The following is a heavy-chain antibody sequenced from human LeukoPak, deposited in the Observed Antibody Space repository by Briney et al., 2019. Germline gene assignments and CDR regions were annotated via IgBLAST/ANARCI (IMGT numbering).Heavy chain of an antibody. D-gene: IGHD3-9*01. CDR3: ARDNDWAFHY. J-gene: IGHJ4*02. V-gene: IGHV3-48*02. Sequence: GGSLRLSCAASGFTLSNYVMSWVRQAPGKGLEWISYINHNGEMIFYPDFVKGRFTISRDNAKNSLYLQTNSLRDEDTAVYYCARDNDWAFHYWGQGTLVTVSS. CDR1: GFTLSNYV. CDR2: INHNGEMI.